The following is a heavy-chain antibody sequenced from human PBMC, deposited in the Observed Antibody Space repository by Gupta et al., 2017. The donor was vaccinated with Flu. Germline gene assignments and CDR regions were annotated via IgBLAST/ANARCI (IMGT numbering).Heavy chain of an antibody. CDR3: TKGGRGVVPAGIVDS. J-gene: IGHJ5*01. D-gene: IGHD2-2*01. CDR2: ISGSGIST. CDR1: GFTFSNYA. Sequence: EVQLLESGGGLVQPGGSLRLSCAASGFTFSNYAMSWVRQAPGKGLEWLSSISGSGISTYYAGSVKGRFTISRDNSKNTLYLQMNSLRAEDTAVYFCTKGGRGVVPAGIVDSWGQGSLVTVSS. V-gene: IGHV3-23*01.